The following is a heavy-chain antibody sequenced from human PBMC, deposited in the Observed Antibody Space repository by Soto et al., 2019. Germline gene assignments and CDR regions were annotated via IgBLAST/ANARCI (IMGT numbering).Heavy chain of an antibody. V-gene: IGHV3-23*01. CDR1: GFTFSSYA. D-gene: IGHD6-13*01. Sequence: GGSLRLSCAASGFTFSSYAMSWVRQAPGKGLEWVSAISGSGGSTYYAASVKGRFTISRDNSKNTLYLQMNSLRAEDTAVYYWAKGEQQLVPPDYWGQGTLVTVSS. CDR2: ISGSGGST. CDR3: AKGEQQLVPPDY. J-gene: IGHJ4*02.